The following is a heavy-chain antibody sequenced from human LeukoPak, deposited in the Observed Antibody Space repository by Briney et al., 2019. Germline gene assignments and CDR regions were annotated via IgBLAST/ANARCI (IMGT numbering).Heavy chain of an antibody. CDR1: GFTFSSYG. CDR2: ISYDGSNK. V-gene: IGHV3-30*18. J-gene: IGHJ6*02. Sequence: PGGCLRLSCAASGFTFSSYGMHWVRQAPGKGLEWVAVISYDGSNKYYADSVQGRFTISRDNSKNTLYLQMNSLRAEDTAVYYCAKAEGGYYYYGMDVWGQGTTVTVSS. D-gene: IGHD1-14*01. CDR3: AKAEGGYYYYGMDV.